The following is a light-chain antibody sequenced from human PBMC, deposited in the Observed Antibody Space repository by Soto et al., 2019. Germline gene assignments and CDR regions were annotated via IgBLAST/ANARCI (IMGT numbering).Light chain of an antibody. CDR2: EVS. CDR3: SSYTAGGTI. CDR1: SSDIGYYDY. J-gene: IGLJ1*01. V-gene: IGLV2-14*01. Sequence: QSALTQPASVSGSPGQSITISCTGTSSDIGYYDYVSWYQQLPGKAPKLMISEVSNRPSGVSNRFSGSKSGNTASLTISGLQAEDEADYYCSSYTAGGTIFGTGTKLTVL.